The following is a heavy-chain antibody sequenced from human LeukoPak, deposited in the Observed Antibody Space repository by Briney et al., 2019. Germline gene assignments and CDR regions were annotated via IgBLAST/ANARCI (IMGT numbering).Heavy chain of an antibody. J-gene: IGHJ5*02. CDR2: INTKSGRT. Sequence: ASVRVSCKTSGYSFTDYYIHWVRQAPGQGLEWMGWINTKSGRTSSARKFQGRVTMTRDPSITTVYMDMAWLTSDDTAIYFCARADFIDAGPYLVGPWGQGTLVTVSS. CDR1: GYSFTDYY. D-gene: IGHD3-3*01. CDR3: ARADFIDAGPYLVGP. V-gene: IGHV1-2*02.